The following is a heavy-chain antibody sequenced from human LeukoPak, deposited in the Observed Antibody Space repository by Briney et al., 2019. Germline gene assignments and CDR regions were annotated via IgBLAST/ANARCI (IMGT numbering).Heavy chain of an antibody. J-gene: IGHJ4*02. D-gene: IGHD3-22*01. V-gene: IGHV3-30-3*01. CDR1: GFTFSSYA. Sequence: GRSLRLSCAASGFTFSSYAMHWVRQAPGKGLEWVAVISYDGSNKYYADSVKGRFTISRDNSKNTLYLQMNSLRAEDTAVYYYAREGHDYDSSGYYYYARGFDYWGQGTLVTVSS. CDR2: ISYDGSNK. CDR3: AREGHDYDSSGYYYYARGFDY.